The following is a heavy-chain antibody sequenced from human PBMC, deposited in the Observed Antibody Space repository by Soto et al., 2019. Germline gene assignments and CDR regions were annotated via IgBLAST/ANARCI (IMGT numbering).Heavy chain of an antibody. D-gene: IGHD3-10*01. Sequence: PGGSLRLSCAASRFTFSSYGMHWVRQAPGKGLEWVAVISYDGSNKYYADSVKGRFTISRDNSKNTLYLQMNSLRAEDTAVYYCAKGSGGPNYYYYYGMDVCGQGPTVTVYS. J-gene: IGHJ6*02. CDR3: AKGSGGPNYYYYYGMDV. V-gene: IGHV3-30*18. CDR1: RFTFSSYG. CDR2: ISYDGSNK.